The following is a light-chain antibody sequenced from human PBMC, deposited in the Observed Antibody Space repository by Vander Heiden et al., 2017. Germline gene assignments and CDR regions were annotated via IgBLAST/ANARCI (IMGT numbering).Light chain of an antibody. J-gene: IGKJ1*01. CDR2: DAS. Sequence: DIQMTQSPSTLSASVGDRVTITCRASQSISQWLAWYQQKPGKAPNLLIYDASNLESGVPSRFSGSGSGTEFTLTIDNLQPDDFAVYYCQQYRGFSWTFGQGTKVEIK. V-gene: IGKV1-5*01. CDR3: QQYRGFSWT. CDR1: QSISQW.